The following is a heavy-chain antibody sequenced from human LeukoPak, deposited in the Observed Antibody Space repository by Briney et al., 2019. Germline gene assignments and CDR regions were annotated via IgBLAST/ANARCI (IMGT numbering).Heavy chain of an antibody. CDR3: ARVTVVAA. CDR2: ISYDGSNK. Sequence: GGSLRLSCAASGFTFSSYAMHWVRQAPGKGLEWVAVISYDGSNKYYADSVKGRFTISRDNSKNTLYLQMNSLRAEDTAVYYCARVTVVAAWGQGTLVTVSS. J-gene: IGHJ4*02. CDR1: GFTFSSYA. V-gene: IGHV3-30-3*01. D-gene: IGHD2-15*01.